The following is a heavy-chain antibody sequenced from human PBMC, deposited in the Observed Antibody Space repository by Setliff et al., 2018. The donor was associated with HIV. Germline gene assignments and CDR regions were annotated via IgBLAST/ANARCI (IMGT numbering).Heavy chain of an antibody. CDR2: IEQDGSEK. D-gene: IGHD3-16*01. V-gene: IGHV3-7*01. J-gene: IGHJ3*01. Sequence: PGGSLRLSCAASGFSFSSYWMSWVRQAPGKGLEWVANIEQDGSEKNYVDSVKGRFTISRDNAKNSLHLQMDSLRADDTAIYYCARSGGRLGTYDDSFDLWGQGTMVTVSS. CDR1: GFSFSSYW. CDR3: ARSGGRLGTYDDSFDL.